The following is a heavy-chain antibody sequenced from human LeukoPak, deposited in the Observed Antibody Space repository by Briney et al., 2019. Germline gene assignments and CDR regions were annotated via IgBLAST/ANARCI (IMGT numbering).Heavy chain of an antibody. V-gene: IGHV5-51*01. CDR2: IYPGDSDT. Sequence: PGESLRISCKGSGYSFTSYWIGWVRQMPGKGLEWMGIIYPGDSDTRYSPSFQGQVTISADKSISTAYLQWSSLKASDTAMYYCARHSMGASDAFDIWGQGTMVTVSS. CDR1: GYSFTSYW. D-gene: IGHD1-26*01. J-gene: IGHJ3*02. CDR3: ARHSMGASDAFDI.